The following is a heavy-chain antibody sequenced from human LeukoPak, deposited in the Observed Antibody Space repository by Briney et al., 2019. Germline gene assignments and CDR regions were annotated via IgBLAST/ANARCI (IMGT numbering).Heavy chain of an antibody. V-gene: IGHV4-30-4*08. Sequence: PSQTLSLTCTVSGGSISSGDYYWSWIRQPPGRGLEWIGYIYYSGSTYYNPSLKSRVTISVDTSKKQFSLKLSSVTAADTAVYYCARGGSGWYEAAYYMDVWGKGTTVTVSS. CDR3: ARGGSGWYEAAYYMDV. CDR1: GGSISSGDYY. CDR2: IYYSGST. J-gene: IGHJ6*03. D-gene: IGHD6-13*01.